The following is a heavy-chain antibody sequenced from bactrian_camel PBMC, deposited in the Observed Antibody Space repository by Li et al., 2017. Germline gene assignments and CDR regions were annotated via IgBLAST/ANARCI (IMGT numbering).Heavy chain of an antibody. CDR2: IDYDGDTT. Sequence: HVQLVESGGGSVQAGGSLRLTCVASGGFTYRSWCMAWFRQAPGKEREGVAAIDYDGDTTYRTAVKGRFNISKDHAENTLYLQINDLKPEDTAKYYCAADWRLSRRLRPSDFALWAQGTQVTVS. CDR3: AADWRLSRRLRPSDFAL. D-gene: IGHD1*01. CDR1: GGFTYRSWC. J-gene: IGHJ6*01. V-gene: IGHV3S1*01.